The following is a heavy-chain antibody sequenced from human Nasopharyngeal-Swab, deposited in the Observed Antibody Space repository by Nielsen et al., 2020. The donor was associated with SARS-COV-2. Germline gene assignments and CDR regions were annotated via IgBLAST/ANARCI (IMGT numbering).Heavy chain of an antibody. CDR3: ARDRGSNYGMDV. V-gene: IGHV4-30-2*05. D-gene: IGHD6-13*01. J-gene: IGHJ6*02. CDR2: ISSSGSP. Sequence: LRLSCAASGFTFSSYAMSWIRQPPGKGLEWIAYISSSGSPRYNPSLKSRVILPIDRSRNQFSLMLTSVTAADTAVYFCARDRGSNYGMDVWGHGTTVTVSS. CDR1: GFTFSSYA.